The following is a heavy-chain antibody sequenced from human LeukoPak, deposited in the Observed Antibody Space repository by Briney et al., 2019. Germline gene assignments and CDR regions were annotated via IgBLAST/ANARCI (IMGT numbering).Heavy chain of an antibody. V-gene: IGHV4-59*01. Sequence: SETLSLTCAVYGGSFSGYYWSWIRQPPGKGLDWIGYIYHSGNTNCNPSLKSRVSISVDTSKNQFSLKVTSVTAADTAVYYCARVWLSLGYYFDYWGQGTLVTVSS. CDR2: IYHSGNT. CDR1: GGSFSGYY. J-gene: IGHJ4*02. CDR3: ARVWLSLGYYFDY. D-gene: IGHD3-22*01.